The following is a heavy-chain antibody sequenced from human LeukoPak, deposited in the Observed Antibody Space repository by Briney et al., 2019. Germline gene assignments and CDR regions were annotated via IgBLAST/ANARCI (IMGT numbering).Heavy chain of an antibody. J-gene: IGHJ4*02. D-gene: IGHD3-10*01. V-gene: IGHV1-18*01. Sequence: ASVKVSCKASGYTFNNYAVSWVRQAPGQGLEWMGCIYPYNGNTNYAKNVQGRVTMTTGTSTNTAYMELMSLRSDDTAVYYCAREGDYFGSGSYSKDWGQGTLVTVSS. CDR1: GYTFNNYA. CDR2: IYPYNGNT. CDR3: AREGDYFGSGSYSKD.